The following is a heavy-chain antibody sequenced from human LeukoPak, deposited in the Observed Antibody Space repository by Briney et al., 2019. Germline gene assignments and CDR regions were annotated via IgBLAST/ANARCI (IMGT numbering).Heavy chain of an antibody. J-gene: IGHJ4*02. CDR1: GFTFSSSA. CDR2: INGGGGST. Sequence: GGSLRLSCAASGFTFSSSAMNWVRQAPGKGLEWVSAINGGGGSTYYADSVKGRFTISRDNSKNTLYLQLNSLRAEDTAVYYCAKVMDRDIVATIRLGSQYYFDYWGQGTLVTVSS. D-gene: IGHD5-12*01. CDR3: AKVMDRDIVATIRLGSQYYFDY. V-gene: IGHV3-23*01.